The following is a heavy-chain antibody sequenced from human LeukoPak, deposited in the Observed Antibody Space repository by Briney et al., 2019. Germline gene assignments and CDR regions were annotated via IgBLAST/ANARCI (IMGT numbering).Heavy chain of an antibody. D-gene: IGHD6-6*01. Sequence: PIFGTANYAQKFQGRVTITADESTSTAYMELSSLRSEDTAVYYCARAGYSSSFSRYNWFDPWGQGTLVTVSS. CDR2: PIFGTA. V-gene: IGHV1-69*01. CDR3: ARAGYSSSFSRYNWFDP. J-gene: IGHJ5*02.